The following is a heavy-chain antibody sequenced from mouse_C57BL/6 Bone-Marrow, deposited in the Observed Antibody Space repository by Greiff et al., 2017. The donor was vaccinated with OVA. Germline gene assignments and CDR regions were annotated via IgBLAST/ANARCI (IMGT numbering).Heavy chain of an antibody. CDR1: GYTFTSYW. D-gene: IGHD1-1*01. V-gene: IGHV1-5*01. Sequence: VHVKQSGTVLARPGASVKMSCKTSGYTFTSYWMHWVKQRPGQGLEWIGAIYPGNSDTSYNQKFKGKAKLTAVTSASTAYMELSSLTNEDSAVYYCTHYYGSSLFAYWGQGTLVTVSA. CDR2: IYPGNSDT. CDR3: THYYGSSLFAY. J-gene: IGHJ3*01.